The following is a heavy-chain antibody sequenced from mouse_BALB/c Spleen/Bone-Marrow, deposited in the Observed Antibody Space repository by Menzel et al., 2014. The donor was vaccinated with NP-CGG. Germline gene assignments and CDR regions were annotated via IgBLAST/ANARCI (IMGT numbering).Heavy chain of an antibody. CDR1: GVTFTAYY. D-gene: IGHD2-3*01. CDR2: IRNKANGHTT. Sequence: EVQGVESGGGLVQPGGSLRLSCATSGVTFTAYYMSWVRQPPGKALEWLVFIRNKANGHTTEYSASVKGRFTISRDNSQSILYLQMNTLRAEDSATYYCARDINDGYYWYFDVWGAGTTVTVSP. J-gene: IGHJ1*01. V-gene: IGHV7-3*02. CDR3: ARDINDGYYWYFDV.